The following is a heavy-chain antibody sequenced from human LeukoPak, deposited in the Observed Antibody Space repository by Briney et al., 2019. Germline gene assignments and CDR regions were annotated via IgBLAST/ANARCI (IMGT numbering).Heavy chain of an antibody. V-gene: IGHV3-21*01. CDR2: ISSSSSYI. J-gene: IGHJ4*02. CDR3: ARDPVGVRYSSGPGAKFDY. CDR1: GFTFSSYS. Sequence: GGSLRLSCAASGFTFSSYSMNWVRQAPGKGLEWVSSISSSSSYIYYADSVKGRFTISRGNAKNSLYLQMNSLRAEDTAVYYCARDPVGVRYSSGPGAKFDYWGQGTLVTVSS. D-gene: IGHD6-19*01.